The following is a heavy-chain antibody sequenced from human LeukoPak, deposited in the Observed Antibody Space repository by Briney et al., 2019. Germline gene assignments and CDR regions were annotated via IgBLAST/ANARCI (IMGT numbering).Heavy chain of an antibody. CDR3: ARWGSDYDFWSGYLSFDY. V-gene: IGHV3-23*01. CDR2: ISGSGGST. J-gene: IGHJ4*02. D-gene: IGHD3-3*01. CDR1: GFTFSSYG. Sequence: PGGSLRLSCAASGFTFSSYGMSWVRQAPGKGLEWVSAISGSGGSTYYADSVKGRFTISRDNAKNSLYLQMNSLRAEDTAVYYCARWGSDYDFWSGYLSFDYWGQGTLVTVSS.